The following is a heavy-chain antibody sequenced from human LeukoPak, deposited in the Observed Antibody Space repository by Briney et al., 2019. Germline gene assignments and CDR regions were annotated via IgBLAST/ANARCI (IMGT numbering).Heavy chain of an antibody. Sequence: SETLSLTCTVSGGSISSSSYYWGWIRQPPGKGLEWIGSIHYSGSTYYNPSLKSRVTISVDTSKNQFSLKLSSVTAADTAVYYCARTNEYSSSPHFDYWGQGTLVTVSS. V-gene: IGHV4-39*07. J-gene: IGHJ4*02. CDR3: ARTNEYSSSPHFDY. CDR1: GGSISSSSYY. CDR2: IHYSGST. D-gene: IGHD6-6*01.